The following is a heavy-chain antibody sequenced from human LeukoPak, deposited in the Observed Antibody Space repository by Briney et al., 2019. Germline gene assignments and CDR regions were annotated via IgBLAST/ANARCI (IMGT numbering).Heavy chain of an antibody. J-gene: IGHJ3*02. D-gene: IGHD4-17*01. CDR3: ARDRVHTVTSHDDAFDI. Sequence: SVKVSCKASGGTFSSYAISWVRQAPGQGLEWMGRIIPIFGTANYAQKFQGRVTITTDGSTSTAYVELSSLRSEDTAVYYCARDRVHTVTSHDDAFDIWGQGTMVTVSS. V-gene: IGHV1-69*05. CDR1: GGTFSSYA. CDR2: IIPIFGTA.